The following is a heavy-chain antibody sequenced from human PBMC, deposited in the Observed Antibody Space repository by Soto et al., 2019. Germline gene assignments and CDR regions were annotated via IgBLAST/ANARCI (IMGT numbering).Heavy chain of an antibody. J-gene: IGHJ5*02. Sequence: QVQLVQSGAEVKKPGSSVKVSCKASGGTFSSYAISWVRQAPGQGLEWMGGIIPIFGTANYAQKFQGRVTITADESTSTAYMELSSLRSEDTAVYYCARDLACSSTSCYYWFDPWGQGTLVTVSS. CDR2: IIPIFGTA. CDR1: GGTFSSYA. V-gene: IGHV1-69*01. CDR3: ARDLACSSTSCYYWFDP. D-gene: IGHD2-2*01.